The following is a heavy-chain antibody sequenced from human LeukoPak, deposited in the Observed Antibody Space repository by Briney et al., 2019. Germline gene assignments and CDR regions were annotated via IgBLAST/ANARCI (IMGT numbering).Heavy chain of an antibody. CDR3: ARKTVVGSYFDY. CDR1: GYTFTSYG. CDR2: ISAYNGNT. V-gene: IGHV1-18*04. Sequence: ASVNVSFKASGYTFTSYGISWVRQAPGQGLEWMGWISAYNGNTNYAQKLQGRVTMTTDTSTSTAYMELRSLRSDDTAVYYCARKTVVGSYFDYWGQGTPVTVSS. D-gene: IGHD4-23*01. J-gene: IGHJ4*02.